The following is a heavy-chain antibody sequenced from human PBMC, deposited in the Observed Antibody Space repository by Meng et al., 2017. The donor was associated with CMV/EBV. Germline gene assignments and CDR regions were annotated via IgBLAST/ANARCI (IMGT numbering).Heavy chain of an antibody. D-gene: IGHD3-22*01. CDR2: ISWNSGSI. J-gene: IGHJ3*02. CDR1: GFTFDDYA. V-gene: IGHV3-9*01. CDR3: ARLPSEYYYDSRGYSRTQGDAFDI. Sequence: GGSLRLSCAASGFTFDDYAMHWVRQAPGKGLEWVSGISWNSGSIGYADSVKGRFTISRDNAKNSLYLQMNSLRAEDTALYYCARLPSEYYYDSRGYSRTQGDAFDIWGQGTMVTVSS.